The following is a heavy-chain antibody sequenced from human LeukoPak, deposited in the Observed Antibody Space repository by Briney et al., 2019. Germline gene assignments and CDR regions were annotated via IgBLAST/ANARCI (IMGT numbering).Heavy chain of an antibody. Sequence: QAGGSLRLSCAASGFTVSSNYMSWVRQAPGKGLEWVSVIYSGGSTYYADSVKGRFTISRDNSKNTLYLQMNSLRAEDTAVYYCARVSSSYYYYMDVWGKGTTVTVSS. CDR2: IYSGGST. D-gene: IGHD6-13*01. CDR3: ARVSSSYYYYMDV. V-gene: IGHV3-53*01. J-gene: IGHJ6*03. CDR1: GFTVSSNY.